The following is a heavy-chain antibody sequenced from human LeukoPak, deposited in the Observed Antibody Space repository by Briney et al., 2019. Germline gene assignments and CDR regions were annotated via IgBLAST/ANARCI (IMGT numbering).Heavy chain of an antibody. CDR2: INPSGGST. V-gene: IGHV1-46*01. CDR1: GYTFTSYY. CDR3: ARGGYDILTGYYPFDY. Sequence: ASVKVSCKASGYTFTSYYMHWVRQAPGQGLEWMGIINPSGGSTSYAQKFQGRVTMTRDTSTSTVYMERSSLRSQDPAVYYCARGGYDILTGYYPFDYWGQGTLVTVSS. J-gene: IGHJ4*02. D-gene: IGHD3-9*01.